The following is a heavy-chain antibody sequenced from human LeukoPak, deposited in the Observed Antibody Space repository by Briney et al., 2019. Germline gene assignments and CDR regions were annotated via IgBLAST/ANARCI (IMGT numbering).Heavy chain of an antibody. J-gene: IGHJ5*02. Sequence: SVKVSCKASGGTFSSYAISWVRQAPGQGLEWMGRIIPIFGTANYAQKFQGRVTITTDESTSTAYMELSSLRSEDTAVYYCARDLREAYGFWFDPWGQGTLVTVSS. CDR1: GGTFSSYA. CDR3: ARDLREAYGFWFDP. V-gene: IGHV1-69*05. CDR2: IIPIFGTA. D-gene: IGHD4-17*01.